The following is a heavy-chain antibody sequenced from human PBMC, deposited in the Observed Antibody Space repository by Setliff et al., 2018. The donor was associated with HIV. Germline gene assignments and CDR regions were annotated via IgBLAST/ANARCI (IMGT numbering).Heavy chain of an antibody. Sequence: ASVKVSCKASGYSLPSYGFSWVRQAPGQGLEWVGWISTHNGDTSYAQKVQGRVTMATDTLTMTTYMELTSLRSDDTAVYYCARYLGGNEFDVWGQGTKVTVSS. J-gene: IGHJ3*01. D-gene: IGHD3-10*01. CDR3: ARYLGGNEFDV. V-gene: IGHV1-18*01. CDR1: GYSLPSYG. CDR2: ISTHNGDT.